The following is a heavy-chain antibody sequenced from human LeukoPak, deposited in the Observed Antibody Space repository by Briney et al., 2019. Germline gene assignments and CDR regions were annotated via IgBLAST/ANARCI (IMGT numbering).Heavy chain of an antibody. V-gene: IGHV4-34*01. CDR2: INHSGST. CDR1: GGSFSGYY. CDR3: ARGRLRYYYDSSGYYYGIRFDY. D-gene: IGHD3-22*01. J-gene: IGHJ4*02. Sequence: PSETLSLTCAVYGGSFSGYYWSWIRQPPGKGLEWIGEINHSGSTNYNPSLKSRVTISVDTSKNQFSLKLSSVTAADTAVYYCARGRLRYYYDSSGYYYGIRFDYWGQGTLVTVFS.